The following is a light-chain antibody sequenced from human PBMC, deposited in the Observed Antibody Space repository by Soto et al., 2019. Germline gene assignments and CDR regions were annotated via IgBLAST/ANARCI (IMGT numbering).Light chain of an antibody. Sequence: EIVMTQSPATLSVTTGERATLSCRASQSVSSSYLAWYQQKPGQAPRLLIYGASSRATGIPDRFSGSGSGTDFTLTISSLETEDAAIYYCQQSHIWPPITFGQGTRLEI. J-gene: IGKJ5*01. CDR3: QQSHIWPPIT. V-gene: IGKV3D-20*02. CDR2: GAS. CDR1: QSVSSSY.